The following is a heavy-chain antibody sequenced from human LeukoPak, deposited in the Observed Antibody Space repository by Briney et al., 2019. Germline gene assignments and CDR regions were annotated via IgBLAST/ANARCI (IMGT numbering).Heavy chain of an antibody. V-gene: IGHV3-30-3*01. CDR2: ISYDGSNK. Sequence: GGSLRLSCAASGFTFSSYAMHWVRQAPGKGLEWVAVISYDGSNKYYADSVKGRFTISRDNSKNTLYLQMNSLRAGDTAVYYCARLFMESENYFDYWGQGTLVTVSS. D-gene: IGHD3-3*01. CDR3: ARLFMESENYFDY. J-gene: IGHJ4*02. CDR1: GFTFSSYA.